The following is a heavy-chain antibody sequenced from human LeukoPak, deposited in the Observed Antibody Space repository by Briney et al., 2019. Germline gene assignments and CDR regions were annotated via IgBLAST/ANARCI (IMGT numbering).Heavy chain of an antibody. D-gene: IGHD6-19*01. V-gene: IGHV1-8*02. CDR3: ARGGIAVAGTPSDY. Sequence: ASVKVSCKASGGTSSSYTISWVRQATGQGLEWMGWMNPNSGNTGYAQKFQGRVTMTRNTSISTAYMELSSRRSEDTAVYYCARGGIAVAGTPSDYWGQGTLVTVSS. CDR2: MNPNSGNT. CDR1: GGTSSSYT. J-gene: IGHJ4*02.